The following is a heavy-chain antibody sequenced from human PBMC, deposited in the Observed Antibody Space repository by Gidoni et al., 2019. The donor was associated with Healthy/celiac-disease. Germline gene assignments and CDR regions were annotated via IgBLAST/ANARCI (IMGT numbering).Heavy chain of an antibody. D-gene: IGHD3-10*01. CDR1: GFTFSCYA. Sequence: EVQLLESGGGLVQPGGSLRLSCAASGFTFSCYAMSWVRQAPGKGLEWVSAISGSGGSTYYADSVKGLFTISRDNSKNTLYLQMNSLRAEDTAVYYCAKQGGTMVRGVTYYFDYWGQGTLVTVSS. CDR3: AKQGGTMVRGVTYYFDY. V-gene: IGHV3-23*01. J-gene: IGHJ4*02. CDR2: ISGSGGST.